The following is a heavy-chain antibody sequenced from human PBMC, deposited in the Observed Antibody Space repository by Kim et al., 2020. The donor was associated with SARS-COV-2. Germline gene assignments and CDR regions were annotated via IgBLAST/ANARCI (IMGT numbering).Heavy chain of an antibody. CDR1: GYSFTSYW. CDR3: ARPRGRIAAAGRELDY. Sequence: GESLKISCKGSGYSFTSYWIGWVRQMPGKGLEWMGIIYPGDSDTRYSPSFQGQVTISADKSISTAYLQWSSLKASDTAMYYCARPRGRIAAAGRELDYWGQGTLVTVSS. V-gene: IGHV5-51*01. J-gene: IGHJ4*02. CDR2: IYPGDSDT. D-gene: IGHD6-13*01.